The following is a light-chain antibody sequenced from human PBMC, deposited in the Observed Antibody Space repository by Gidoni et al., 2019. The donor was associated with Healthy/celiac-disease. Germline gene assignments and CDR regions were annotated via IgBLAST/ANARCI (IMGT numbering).Light chain of an antibody. CDR2: DAT. CDR1: QSVSSY. Sequence: DIVFTQSPATLSLSPGERATLSCRASQSVSSYLAWYQQKPGQAPRLLIYDATNRATGIPARFSGSGSGTDFTLTISSLEPEDFAVYYCQQRSNWPSTFGGGTKVESK. J-gene: IGKJ4*01. V-gene: IGKV3-11*01. CDR3: QQRSNWPST.